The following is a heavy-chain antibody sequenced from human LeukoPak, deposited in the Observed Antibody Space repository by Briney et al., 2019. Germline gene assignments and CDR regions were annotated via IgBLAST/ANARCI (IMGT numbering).Heavy chain of an antibody. J-gene: IGHJ2*01. D-gene: IGHD5-18*01. CDR2: IYYSGST. Sequence: SETLSLTCTVSGGSISSYYWSWIRLPPGKGLEWIGYIYYSGSTNYNPSLKSRVTISVDTSKNQFSLKLSSVTAADTAVYYCAREVEPISAMDKRDWYFDLWGRGTLVTVSS. V-gene: IGHV4-59*01. CDR1: GGSISSYY. CDR3: AREVEPISAMDKRDWYFDL.